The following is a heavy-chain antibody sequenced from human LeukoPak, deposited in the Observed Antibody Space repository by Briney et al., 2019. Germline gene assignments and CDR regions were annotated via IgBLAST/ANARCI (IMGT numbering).Heavy chain of an antibody. Sequence: PGGSLRLSCAASGFTFSSYAMRWVRQAPGKGLEWVAGFSYDGSNTYYADSVKGRFTISRDNSKNTLFLQMNSLRAEDTSVYYCARVTPISYHSSFDIWGQGTMVTVSS. CDR1: GFTFSSYA. CDR2: FSYDGSNT. V-gene: IGHV3-30*04. CDR3: ARVTPISYHSSFDI. D-gene: IGHD3-22*01. J-gene: IGHJ3*02.